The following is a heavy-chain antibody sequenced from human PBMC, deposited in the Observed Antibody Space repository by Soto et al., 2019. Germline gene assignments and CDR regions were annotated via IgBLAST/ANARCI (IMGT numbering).Heavy chain of an antibody. J-gene: IGHJ5*02. Sequence: TLSLTCTVSGGSISSGDYYWSWIRQPPGKGLEWIGYIYYSGSTYYNPSLKSRVTISVDTSKNQFSLKLSSVTAADTAVYYCARGASSIVGATHNWFDPWGQGTLVTVSS. CDR2: IYYSGST. V-gene: IGHV4-30-4*01. CDR1: GGSISSGDYY. D-gene: IGHD1-26*01. CDR3: ARGASSIVGATHNWFDP.